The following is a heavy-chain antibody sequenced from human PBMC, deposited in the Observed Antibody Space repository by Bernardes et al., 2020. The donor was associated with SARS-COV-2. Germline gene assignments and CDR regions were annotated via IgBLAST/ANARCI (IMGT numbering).Heavy chain of an antibody. CDR3: ASQYRPFFDILTGSYC. CDR2: IYSGGRT. CDR1: GFTVSSNY. V-gene: IGHV3-66*02. D-gene: IGHD3-9*01. J-gene: IGHJ4*02. Sequence: GGSLRLSCAAPGFTVSSNYMTWVRQAPGKGLEWVSVIYSGGRTYYADSVKGRFTPSRDNSKNTLYLQMNSLRTEDTAVYYCASQYRPFFDILTGSYCWGQGTLVTVSS.